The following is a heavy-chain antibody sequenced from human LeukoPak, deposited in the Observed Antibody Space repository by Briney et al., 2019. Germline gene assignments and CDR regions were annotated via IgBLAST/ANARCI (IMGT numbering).Heavy chain of an antibody. D-gene: IGHD3-22*01. V-gene: IGHV3-21*01. CDR1: GFTFSSYG. CDR3: AKNYYDSSGLFDY. CDR2: ISSSSSYI. Sequence: GGSLRLSCAASGFTFSSYGMHWVRQAPGKGLEWVSSISSSSSYIYYADSVKGRFTISRDNAKNSLYLQMNSLRAEDTAVYYCAKNYYDSSGLFDYWGQGTLVTVSS. J-gene: IGHJ4*02.